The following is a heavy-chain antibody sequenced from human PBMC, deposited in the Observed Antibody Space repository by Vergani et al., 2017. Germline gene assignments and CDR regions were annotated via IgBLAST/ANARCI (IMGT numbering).Heavy chain of an antibody. D-gene: IGHD5-12*01. CDR1: GGSISSYY. CDR3: AREKPSGYGNKFDY. J-gene: IGHJ4*02. Sequence: QVQLQESGPGLVKPSETLSLTCTVSGGSISSYYWSWIRQPPGKGLEWIGYIYYSGSTNYNPSLKSRVTISVDTSKNQFSLKLSSVTAADTAVYYCAREKPSGYGNKFDYWGQGTLVTVSS. CDR2: IYYSGST. V-gene: IGHV4-59*01.